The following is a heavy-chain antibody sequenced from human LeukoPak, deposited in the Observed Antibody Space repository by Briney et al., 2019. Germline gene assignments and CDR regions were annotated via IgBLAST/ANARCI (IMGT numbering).Heavy chain of an antibody. Sequence: GGSLRLSCAASGFTFSSYEMNWVRQAPGKGLEWVSGINWNGGSTGYAYSVKGRFTISRDNAKNSLYLQMNSLGAEDTALYYCARGRMVRGVIHYYYYMDVWGKGTTVTVSS. CDR2: INWNGGST. D-gene: IGHD3-10*01. V-gene: IGHV3-20*04. CDR3: ARGRMVRGVIHYYYYMDV. CDR1: GFTFSSYE. J-gene: IGHJ6*03.